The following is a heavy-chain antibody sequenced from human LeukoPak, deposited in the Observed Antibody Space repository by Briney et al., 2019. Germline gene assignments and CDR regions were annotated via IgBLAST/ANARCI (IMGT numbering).Heavy chain of an antibody. CDR1: GYTFTAYY. V-gene: IGHV1-2*06. CDR3: GRKAGDCGGGSCYSIDY. D-gene: IGHD2-15*01. Sequence: ASVKVSCKASGYTFTAYYMHWVRQAPGQGLEWMGRINSNTGGTDYAQKFQGRVTMTRDTSINTAYMELSRLRSDDTAVYYCGRKAGDCGGGSCYSIDYWGQGTLVTVSS. CDR2: INSNTGGT. J-gene: IGHJ4*02.